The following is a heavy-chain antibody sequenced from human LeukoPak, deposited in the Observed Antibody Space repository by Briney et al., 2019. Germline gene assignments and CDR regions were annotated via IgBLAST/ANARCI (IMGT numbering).Heavy chain of an antibody. Sequence: ASVKVSCKTSGYTFTDYYLHWVRQAPGQGLEWVGWIHPNSGATHYAQKFQGRVTMTRDTSISTAYMELSRLRSDDTAVYYCARRGRRIAAAVPENWFDPWGQGTLVTVSS. J-gene: IGHJ5*02. CDR1: GYTFTDYY. V-gene: IGHV1-2*02. D-gene: IGHD6-13*01. CDR3: ARRGRRIAAAVPENWFDP. CDR2: IHPNSGAT.